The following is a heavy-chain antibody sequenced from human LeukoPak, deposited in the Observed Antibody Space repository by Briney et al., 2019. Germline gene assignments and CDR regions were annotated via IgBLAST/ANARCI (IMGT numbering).Heavy chain of an antibody. D-gene: IGHD1-26*01. J-gene: IGHJ5*02. V-gene: IGHV4-39*01. Sequence: SETLSLTCTVSGGSISSSSYYWGWIRQPPGKGLEWIGSIYYSGSTYYNPSLKSRVTISVDTSKNQLSLELSSLTAADTAVYYCARHEYSGSYYGLSWFDPWGQGTLVTVSS. CDR1: GGSISSSSYY. CDR2: IYYSGST. CDR3: ARHEYSGSYYGLSWFDP.